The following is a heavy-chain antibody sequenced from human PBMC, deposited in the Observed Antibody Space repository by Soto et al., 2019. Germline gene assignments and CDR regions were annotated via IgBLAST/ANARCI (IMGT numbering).Heavy chain of an antibody. CDR1: GYTFTSYY. V-gene: IGHV1-3*01. J-gene: IGHJ5*02. CDR2: INVGNGNT. Sequence: GASVKVSCKASGYTFTSYYMHWVRQAPGQRLEWMGWINVGNGNTKYSQNFQGRVTINQDTSASTAYMELSSLTSEDTAVYYCAREKWGSGSRWLDPWGQGTLVTVSS. D-gene: IGHD6-19*01. CDR3: AREKWGSGSRWLDP.